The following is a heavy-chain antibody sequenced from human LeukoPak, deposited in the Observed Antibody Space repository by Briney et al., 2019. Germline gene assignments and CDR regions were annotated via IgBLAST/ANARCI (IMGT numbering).Heavy chain of an antibody. CDR1: GFTFDDYA. V-gene: IGHV3-9*01. D-gene: IGHD3-22*01. Sequence: GRSLRLSCAASGFTFDDYAMHWVRQAPGKGLEWVSGISWNSGSIGYADSVKGRFTISRDNAKNSLYLQMNSLRAEDTALYYCAKAFRLDSSGYEDAFDIWGQGTMVTVSS. J-gene: IGHJ3*02. CDR2: ISWNSGSI. CDR3: AKAFRLDSSGYEDAFDI.